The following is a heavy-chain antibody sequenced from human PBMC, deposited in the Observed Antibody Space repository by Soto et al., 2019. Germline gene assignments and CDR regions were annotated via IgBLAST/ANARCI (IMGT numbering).Heavy chain of an antibody. J-gene: IGHJ6*02. V-gene: IGHV3-15*01. CDR3: TTRPDYDFWGGYYTGGVGYYYYGMDV. Sequence: GGSLRLSCAASGFTFSNAWMSWVRQAPGKGLEWVGRIKSKTDGGTTDYAAPVKGRFTISRDDSKNTLYLQMNSLKTEDTAVYYCTTRPDYDFWGGYYTGGVGYYYYGMDVWGQGTTVTVSS. CDR2: IKSKTDGGTT. D-gene: IGHD3-3*01. CDR1: GFTFSNAW.